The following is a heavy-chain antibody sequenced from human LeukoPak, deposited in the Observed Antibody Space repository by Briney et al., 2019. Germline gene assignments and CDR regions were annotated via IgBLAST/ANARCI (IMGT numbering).Heavy chain of an antibody. V-gene: IGHV3-48*03. Sequence: GGSLRLSCAASGFTFSSYEMNWVRQAPGKGLEWVSYISSSGGTIYYADSVKGRFTISRDNAKNSLYLQMNSLRAEDTAVYYCARDTAYYGSGSYRDWGQGTLVTVSS. CDR1: GFTFSSYE. CDR2: ISSSGGTI. J-gene: IGHJ4*02. D-gene: IGHD3-10*01. CDR3: ARDTAYYGSGSYRD.